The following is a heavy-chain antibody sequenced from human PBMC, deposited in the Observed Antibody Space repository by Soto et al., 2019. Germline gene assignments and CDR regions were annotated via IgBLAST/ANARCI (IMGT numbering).Heavy chain of an antibody. V-gene: IGHV4-59*01. D-gene: IGHD3-10*01. Sequence: SETLSLTCTVSGGSISSYYWSWIRQPPGKGLEWIGYIYYSGSTNYNPSLKSRVTISVDTSKNQFSLKLSSVTAADTAVYYCANGPMDTMLWSFDPWGQGTLVTVSS. CDR1: GGSISSYY. J-gene: IGHJ5*02. CDR3: ANGPMDTMLWSFDP. CDR2: IYYSGST.